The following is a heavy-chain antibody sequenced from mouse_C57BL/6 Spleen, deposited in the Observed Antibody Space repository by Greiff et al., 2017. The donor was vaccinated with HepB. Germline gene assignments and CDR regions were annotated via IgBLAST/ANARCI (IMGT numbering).Heavy chain of an antibody. CDR1: GFNIKDDY. V-gene: IGHV14-4*01. CDR3: TTTYYSNFAMDY. D-gene: IGHD2-5*01. J-gene: IGHJ4*01. CDR2: IDPENGDT. Sequence: EVKLMESGAELVRPGASVKLSCTASGFNIKDDYMHWVKQRPEQGLEWIGWIDPENGDTEYASKFQGKATITADTSSNTAYLQLSSLTSEDTAVYYWTTTYYSNFAMDYWGQGTSVTVSS.